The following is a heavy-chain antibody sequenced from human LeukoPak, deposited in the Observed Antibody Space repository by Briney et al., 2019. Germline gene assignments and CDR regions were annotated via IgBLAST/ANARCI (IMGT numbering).Heavy chain of an antibody. CDR1: GINFRGYW. CDR2: MKQDGSEK. V-gene: IGHV3-7*01. CDR3: ARYLGHAGYDLYDY. D-gene: IGHD5-12*01. Sequence: PGGSLRLSCAVSGINFRGYWMAWVRQAPGKGLEWVANMKQDGSEKYYVDSVKGRFTISRDNAKNSLYLEMNSLRVDGTAVYYCARYLGHAGYDLYDYWLQGTLVSVCS. J-gene: IGHJ4*02.